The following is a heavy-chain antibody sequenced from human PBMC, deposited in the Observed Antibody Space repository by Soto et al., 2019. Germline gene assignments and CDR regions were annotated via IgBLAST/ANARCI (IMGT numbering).Heavy chain of an antibody. D-gene: IGHD2-15*01. CDR2: IYYSGST. J-gene: IGHJ4*02. CDR1: GGSISSGGYY. V-gene: IGHV4-31*03. CDR3: ARVRECSGGTCYNYFDY. Sequence: PSETLSLTRTVSGGSISSGGYYWSWIRQHPGKGLEWIGYIYYSGSTYYNPSLKSRVTISVDTSKNQFSLKLSSVTAADTAVYYCARVRECSGGTCYNYFDYWGQGPLVTVSS.